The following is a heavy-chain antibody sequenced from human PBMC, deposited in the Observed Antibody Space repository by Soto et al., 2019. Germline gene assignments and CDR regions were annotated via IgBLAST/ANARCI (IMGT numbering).Heavy chain of an antibody. J-gene: IGHJ4*02. V-gene: IGHV3-48*01. CDR1: GFTFSSYS. Sequence: EVQLVESGGGLVQPGGSLRLSCAASGFTFSSYSMNWVRQAPGKGLEWVSYISSSSNIIYYADSVKGRFTISRDNAKNSLYLHMNSLRAEDTAVYYCARDGITGYSSGWSGGDVWGQGTLVTVSS. CDR2: ISSSSNII. D-gene: IGHD6-19*01. CDR3: ARDGITGYSSGWSGGDV.